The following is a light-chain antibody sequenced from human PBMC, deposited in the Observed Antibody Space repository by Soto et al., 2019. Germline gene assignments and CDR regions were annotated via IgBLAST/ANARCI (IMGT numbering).Light chain of an antibody. V-gene: IGKV3-20*01. J-gene: IGKJ1*01. Sequence: EIVLTQSPGTLSLSPGERATLSCRASQSVSSRSLAWFQQKPGQAPRLLIYAASSRATAIPDKFSGSGFGTDFTLTISRLEPEDFAVYYCQHYGSSPWTFGQGTKVEIK. CDR3: QHYGSSPWT. CDR2: AAS. CDR1: QSVSSRS.